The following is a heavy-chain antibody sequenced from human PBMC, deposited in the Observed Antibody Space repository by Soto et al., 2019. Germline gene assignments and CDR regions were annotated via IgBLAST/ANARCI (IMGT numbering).Heavy chain of an antibody. V-gene: IGHV4-59*08. D-gene: IGHD7-27*01. CDR1: GGSISSYY. J-gene: IGHJ4*02. CDR2: IYYSGST. Sequence: SETLSLTCTVSGGSISSYYWSWIRQPPGKGLEWIGYIYYSGSTNYNPSLKSRVTISVDTSKNQFSLKLSSVTAADTAVYYCAISPGDPPYFDYWGQGTLVTVSS. CDR3: AISPGDPPYFDY.